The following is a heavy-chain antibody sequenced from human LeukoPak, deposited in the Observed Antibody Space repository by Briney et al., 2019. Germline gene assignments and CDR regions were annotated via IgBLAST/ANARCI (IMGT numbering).Heavy chain of an antibody. CDR1: GFTVSSNY. Sequence: PGGSLRLSCAASGFTVSSNYMSWVRQAPGKGLEWVSVIYSGGSTYYADSVKGRFTISRDNSKNTLYLQMNSLRAEDTAVYYCAREGDLLGAPFDYWGQGTLVTVSS. CDR3: AREGDLLGAPFDY. V-gene: IGHV3-53*01. CDR2: IYSGGST. J-gene: IGHJ4*02. D-gene: IGHD1-26*01.